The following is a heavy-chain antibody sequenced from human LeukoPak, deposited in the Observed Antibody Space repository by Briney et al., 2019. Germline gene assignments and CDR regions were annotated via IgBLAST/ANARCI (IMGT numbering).Heavy chain of an antibody. CDR2: ISSSGST. V-gene: IGHV4-4*07. CDR1: GGSISPYY. D-gene: IGHD1-1*01. Sequence: SETLSLTCTVSGGSISPYYWIWIRQPAGKGLEWIGRISSSGSTNYNPSLKSRVTLSVDTSKNQFSLKLNSVTVADTAVYHRARWPTTQGTFDIWGQGTMVTVSS. J-gene: IGHJ3*02. CDR3: ARWPTTQGTFDI.